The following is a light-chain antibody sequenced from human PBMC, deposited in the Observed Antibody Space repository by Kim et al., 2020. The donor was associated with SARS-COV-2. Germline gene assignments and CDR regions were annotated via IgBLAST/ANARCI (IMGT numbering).Light chain of an antibody. CDR2: YDS. V-gene: IGLV3-21*04. CDR3: QVWDSSSDPL. J-gene: IGLJ2*01. Sequence: SYELTQPPSVSVAPGKTARITCGGNNIGSKSVHWYQQKPGQAPVLVIYYDSDRHSGIPERFSGSNSGNTATLTIRRVEGGDEADYYCQVWDSSSDPLFGGGTQLSVL. CDR1: NIGSKS.